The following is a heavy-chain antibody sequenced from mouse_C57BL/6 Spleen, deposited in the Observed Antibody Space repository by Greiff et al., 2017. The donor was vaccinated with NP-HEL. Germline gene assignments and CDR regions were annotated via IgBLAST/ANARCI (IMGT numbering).Heavy chain of an antibody. CDR2: ISSGSSTI. CDR3: AMHGYSAMDY. J-gene: IGHJ4*01. V-gene: IGHV5-17*01. Sequence: EVMLVESGGGLVKPGGSLKLSCAASGFTFSDYGMHWVRQAPEKGLEWVAYISSGSSTIYYADTVKGRFTISRDNAKNTLFLQMTSLRSEDADMYYCAMHGYSAMDYWGQGTSVTVSS. CDR1: GFTFSDYG.